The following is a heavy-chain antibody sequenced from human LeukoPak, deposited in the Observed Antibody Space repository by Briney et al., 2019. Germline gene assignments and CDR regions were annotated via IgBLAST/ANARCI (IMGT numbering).Heavy chain of an antibody. CDR1: GFTFSSYT. V-gene: IGHV3-21*01. CDR2: ISSSGTYI. D-gene: IGHD4-17*01. CDR3: VREDATAFDY. J-gene: IGHJ4*02. Sequence: PGGSLRLSCAASGFTFSSYTMNWVRQAPGKGLEWVSSISSSGTYIYHADSVKGRFSISRDNAKNSLYLQMNSLRVEDTAVYYCVREDATAFDYWGQGTLVAVSS.